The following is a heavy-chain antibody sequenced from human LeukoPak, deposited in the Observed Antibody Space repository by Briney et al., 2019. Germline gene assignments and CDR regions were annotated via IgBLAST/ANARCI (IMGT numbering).Heavy chain of an antibody. CDR2: IADDGKDK. V-gene: IGHV3-30*04. D-gene: IGHD6-25*01. CDR1: GFTFSTYP. CDR3: ARDRHIAAAGYYFDY. J-gene: IGHJ4*02. Sequence: GGSLRLSCAASGFTFSTYPIHWVRQAPGKGLEWVAVIADDGKDKHYVESVKGRFTISRDNSKNTLYLQMNSLRVEATAVYYCARDRHIAAAGYYFDYWGQGTLVTVSS.